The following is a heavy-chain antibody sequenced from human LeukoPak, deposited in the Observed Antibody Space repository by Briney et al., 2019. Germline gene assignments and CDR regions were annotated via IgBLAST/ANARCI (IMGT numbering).Heavy chain of an antibody. CDR1: GFTFSSYG. V-gene: IGHV3-48*03. CDR3: AREAVGDAFDI. J-gene: IGHJ3*02. Sequence: GGSLRLSCASSGFTFSSYGMNWVRQAPGKGLEWVSYISNSGTIIYYAASVKGRFTISRDNAKNSLYLQMSSLRAEDTAVYYCAREAVGDAFDIWGQGTMVTVSS. D-gene: IGHD1-26*01. CDR2: ISNSGTII.